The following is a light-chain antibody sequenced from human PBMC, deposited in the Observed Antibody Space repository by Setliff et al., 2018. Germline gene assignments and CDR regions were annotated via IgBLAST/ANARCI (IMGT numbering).Light chain of an antibody. V-gene: IGLV2-23*02. Sequence: QSALTQPASVSGSPGQSITISCTGANSDIGTYNLVSWYQQYPGRAPNLMIYEVTRRPSGVSDRFSASKSGNTASLTISGLQAEDEADYYCSSYAGNYIYVFGTGTKVTVL. CDR3: SSYAGNYIYV. J-gene: IGLJ1*01. CDR2: EVT. CDR1: NSDIGTYNL.